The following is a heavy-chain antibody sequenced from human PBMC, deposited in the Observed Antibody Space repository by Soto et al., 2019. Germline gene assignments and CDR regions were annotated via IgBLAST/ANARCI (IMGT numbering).Heavy chain of an antibody. J-gene: IGHJ4*02. CDR1: GYTFTSYA. CDR2: INAGNGNT. CDR3: ARGGTWIRRGGYFDY. Sequence: QVQLVQSGAEEKKPGASVKVSCKASGYTFTSYAMHWVRQAPGQRLEWMGWINAGNGNTKYSQKFQGRVTITRDTSASTAYMELSSLRSEDTAVYYCARGGTWIRRGGYFDYWGQGTLVTVSS. V-gene: IGHV1-3*05. D-gene: IGHD5-18*01.